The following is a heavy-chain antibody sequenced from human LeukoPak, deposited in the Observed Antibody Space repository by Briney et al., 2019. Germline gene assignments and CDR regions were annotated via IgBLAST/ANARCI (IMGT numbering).Heavy chain of an antibody. CDR3: AKGELLYYFDY. CDR1: GFTFSSYA. D-gene: IGHD3-10*01. CDR2: IPYDGSNK. V-gene: IGHV3-30*02. Sequence: GGTLRLSCAASGFTFSSYAMHCVRRAPGKGLECVAVIPYDGSNKYYTDPAKGRFTYPRDNSKNRLYLQMNSLRAEDTDVYYCAKGELLYYFDYWGQGTLVTVSS. J-gene: IGHJ4*02.